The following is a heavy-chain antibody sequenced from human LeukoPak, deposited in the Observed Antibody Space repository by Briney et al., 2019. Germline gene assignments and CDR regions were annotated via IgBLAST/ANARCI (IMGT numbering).Heavy chain of an antibody. CDR2: IYHSGST. V-gene: IGHV4-4*02. Sequence: NPSETLSLTCAVSGGSISSSNWWSWVRQPPGKGLEWIGEIYHSGSTNYNPSLKSRVTISVDKSKNQFSLKLSSVTAADTAVYYCARYSSRHPRGAFDIWGQGTMVTVSS. J-gene: IGHJ3*02. CDR3: ARYSSRHPRGAFDI. D-gene: IGHD6-13*01. CDR1: GGSISSSNW.